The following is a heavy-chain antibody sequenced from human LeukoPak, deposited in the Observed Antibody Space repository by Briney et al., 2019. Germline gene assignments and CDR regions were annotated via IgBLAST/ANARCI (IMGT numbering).Heavy chain of an antibody. J-gene: IGHJ4*02. D-gene: IGHD6-19*01. Sequence: GSLRLSCAASGFTFSSYAMHWVRQAPGKGLEWVAVISYDGSNKYYADSVKGRFTISRDNSKNTLYLQMNSLRAEDTAVYYCAREARSSGTNDYWGQGTLVTVSS. CDR2: ISYDGSNK. V-gene: IGHV3-30-3*01. CDR3: AREARSSGTNDY. CDR1: GFTFSSYA.